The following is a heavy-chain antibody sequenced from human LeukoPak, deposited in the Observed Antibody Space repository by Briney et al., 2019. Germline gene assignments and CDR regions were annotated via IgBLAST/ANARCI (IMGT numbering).Heavy chain of an antibody. D-gene: IGHD6-19*01. V-gene: IGHV3-21*06. CDR3: ARVYSSGWVY. J-gene: IGHJ4*02. CDR1: GFTFSSYS. Sequence: GGSLRLSCAAPGFTFSSYSMNWVRQAPGKGLEWVSSITTTSSHIYYADSVKGRFTISRDNAKNSLYLQMNSLRAEDTAVYYCARVYSSGWVYWGQGTLVTVSS. CDR2: ITTTSSHI.